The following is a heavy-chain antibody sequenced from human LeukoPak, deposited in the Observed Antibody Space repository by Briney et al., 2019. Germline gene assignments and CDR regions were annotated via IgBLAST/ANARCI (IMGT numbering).Heavy chain of an antibody. CDR1: GGSIGSYY. Sequence: SETLSLTCTVSGGSIGSYYWSWMRHSPGKGLEWIGYMHCSGSGKYNPSLKSRATISVDTSKNQFSLKLSSVTAADTAVYYCAREVVYYDRSGYYFDYWGQGTLVTVSS. V-gene: IGHV4-59*01. CDR2: MHCSGSG. CDR3: AREVVYYDRSGYYFDY. D-gene: IGHD3-22*01. J-gene: IGHJ4*02.